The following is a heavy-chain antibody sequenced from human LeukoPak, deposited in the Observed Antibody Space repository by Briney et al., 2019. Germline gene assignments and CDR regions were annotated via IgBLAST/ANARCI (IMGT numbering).Heavy chain of an antibody. CDR1: GYTFSSHG. CDR3: ARAGSSDNYYYYYMDI. CDR2: INTNTGNP. D-gene: IGHD6-13*01. V-gene: IGHV7-4-1*02. Sequence: ASVKVSCMASGYTFSSHGISWVRLAPGQGLEWMGWINTNTGNPTYAQGLTGRFAFSLDTSVSPAYLQISFLYAEDTAVYYCARAGSSDNYYYYYMDIWGKGTTVTVSS. J-gene: IGHJ6*03.